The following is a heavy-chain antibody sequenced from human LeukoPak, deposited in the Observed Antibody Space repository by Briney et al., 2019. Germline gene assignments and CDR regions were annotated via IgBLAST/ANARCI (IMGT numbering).Heavy chain of an antibody. CDR3: ARETAAGTTTISQAFDY. J-gene: IGHJ4*02. CDR1: GYTYTSYY. Sequence: ASVKVSCKASGYTYTSYYMHWVRQAPGQGLEWMGIINPSGGSTSYAQKFQGRVTMTRDTSTSTVYMELSSLRSEDTAVYYCARETAAGTTTISQAFDYLGQGTLVTVSS. D-gene: IGHD6-13*01. V-gene: IGHV1-46*03. CDR2: INPSGGST.